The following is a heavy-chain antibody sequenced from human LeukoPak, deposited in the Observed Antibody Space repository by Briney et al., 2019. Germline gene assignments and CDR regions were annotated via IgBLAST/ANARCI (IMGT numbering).Heavy chain of an antibody. D-gene: IGHD3-10*01. V-gene: IGHV3-23*01. J-gene: IGHJ6*03. CDR2: ISGSGGST. CDR3: AKTPGEYYYYMDV. CDR1: GFTFSSFG. Sequence: GGTLRLSCAASGFTFSSFGMSWVRQAPGKGLEWVSAISGSGGSTYYPDSVKGRFTISRDNSKNTLYLQMNSLRAEDTAVYYCAKTPGEYYYYMDVWGKGTMVTVSS.